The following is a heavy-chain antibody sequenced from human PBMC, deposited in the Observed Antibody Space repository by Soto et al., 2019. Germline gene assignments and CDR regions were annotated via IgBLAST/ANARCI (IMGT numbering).Heavy chain of an antibody. V-gene: IGHV3-48*01. CDR2: ISTGDSPI. J-gene: IGHJ4*02. CDR3: ATVCRFCSGSNSLY. Sequence: EVQLVESGGALVQPGGSLRLSCAASGFTFSNYAMNWVRQAPGKGLEWVSYISTGDSPIYYADSVKGRLTISRENAKKSLYLQMISLRAEDTAVYYCATVCRFCSGSNSLYWGRGTLVTVSS. CDR1: GFTFSNYA. D-gene: IGHD2-15*01.